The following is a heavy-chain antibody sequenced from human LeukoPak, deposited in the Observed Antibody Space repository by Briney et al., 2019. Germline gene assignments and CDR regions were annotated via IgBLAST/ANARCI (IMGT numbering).Heavy chain of an antibody. V-gene: IGHV4-34*01. D-gene: IGHD6-19*01. Sequence: PSETLSLTCAVYGGSFSGYYWSWIRQPPGKGLEWIGEINHSGSTNYNSSLKSRVTISVDTSKNQFSLKLSSVTAAGTAVYYCARQGDSSGWYIRDWGQGTLVTVSS. CDR1: GGSFSGYY. CDR3: ARQGDSSGWYIRD. CDR2: INHSGST. J-gene: IGHJ4*02.